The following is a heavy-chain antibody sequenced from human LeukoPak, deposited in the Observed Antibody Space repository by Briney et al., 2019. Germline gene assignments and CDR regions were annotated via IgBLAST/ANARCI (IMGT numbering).Heavy chain of an antibody. J-gene: IGHJ4*02. CDR3: AKRPSDYGDYVTYFDY. V-gene: IGHV3-30*01. D-gene: IGHD4-17*01. Sequence: GGSLRLSCAASGLTFSSHAMHWVRQAPGKGLEWVAVISYDGSNKYYADSVKGRFTISRDNSKNTLYLQMNSLRDEDTAVYYCAKRPSDYGDYVTYFDYWGQGTLVTVSS. CDR2: ISYDGSNK. CDR1: GLTFSSHA.